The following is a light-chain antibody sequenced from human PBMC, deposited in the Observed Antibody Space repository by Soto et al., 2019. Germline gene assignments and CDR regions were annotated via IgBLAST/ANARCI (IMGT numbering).Light chain of an antibody. J-gene: IGLJ2*01. Sequence: QSALTQPASVSGSPGQSITISCTGTSSDVGGYKYVSWYQQHPGKAPKLMIYDVSNRPSGVSNRFSASKSGNTASLTISGLQAEEEADYYCTSYSSSRILLFSGGTKVTVL. CDR2: DVS. CDR3: TSYSSSRILL. CDR1: SSDVGGYKY. V-gene: IGLV2-14*01.